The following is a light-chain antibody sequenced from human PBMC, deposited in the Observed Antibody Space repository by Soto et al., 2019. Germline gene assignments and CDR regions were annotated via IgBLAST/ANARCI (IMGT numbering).Light chain of an antibody. CDR1: NVESKS. Sequence: SYELTQPPSVSVAPGKTARITCGGNNVESKSVHWYLQRPGQAPVLVIYYDSDRPSGIPERFSGSNSGNTATLTISRVEAGDEADYYCQVWDSSTDHVVFGGGTKVTVL. V-gene: IGLV3-21*04. CDR3: QVWDSSTDHVV. J-gene: IGLJ2*01. CDR2: YDS.